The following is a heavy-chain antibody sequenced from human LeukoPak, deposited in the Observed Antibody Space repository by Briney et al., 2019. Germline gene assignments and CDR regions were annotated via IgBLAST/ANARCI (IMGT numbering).Heavy chain of an antibody. D-gene: IGHD2-15*01. V-gene: IGHV3-23*01. CDR3: AKDRYCSGGSCYADAFDI. CDR2: LSAGGGST. CDR1: GFTFSSYA. J-gene: IGHJ3*02. Sequence: PGGSLRLSCAASGFTFSSYAMSWVRQAPGKGLEWVSGLSAGGGSTYYADSVKGRFTISRDNSENTLYLEMNSLRAEDTAVYYCAKDRYCSGGSCYADAFDIWGQGTLVTVSS.